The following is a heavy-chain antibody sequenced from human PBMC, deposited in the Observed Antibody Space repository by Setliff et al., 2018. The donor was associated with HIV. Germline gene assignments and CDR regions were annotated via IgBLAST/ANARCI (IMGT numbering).Heavy chain of an antibody. V-gene: IGHV1-8*02. Sequence: GASVKVSCKASGGTFSSYAISWVRQPPGQGLEWMGWMNPYSGDTGSAQKFQGRVTMTRNTSISTAYMELSSLRAEDTAVYYCARDHRPYFYDKAWFDPWGQGTLVTVSS. J-gene: IGHJ5*02. CDR3: ARDHRPYFYDKAWFDP. CDR2: MNPYSGDT. D-gene: IGHD3-22*01. CDR1: GGTFSSYA.